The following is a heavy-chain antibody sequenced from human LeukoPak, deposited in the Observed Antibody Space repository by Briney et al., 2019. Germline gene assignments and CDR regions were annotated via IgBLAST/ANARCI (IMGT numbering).Heavy chain of an antibody. CDR2: ISGSGGST. V-gene: IGHV3-23*01. CDR1: GFTFSSYE. J-gene: IGHJ3*02. Sequence: PGGSLRLSCAASGFTFSSYEMNWVRQAPGKGLEWVSAISGSGGSTYYADSVKGRFTISRDNSKNTLYLQMNSLRAEDTAVYYCAKDPPRITMIVARPGAFDIWGQGTMVTVSS. D-gene: IGHD3-22*01. CDR3: AKDPPRITMIVARPGAFDI.